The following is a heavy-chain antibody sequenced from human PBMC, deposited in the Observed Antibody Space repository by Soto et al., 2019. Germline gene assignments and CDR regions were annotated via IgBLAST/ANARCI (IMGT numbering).Heavy chain of an antibody. V-gene: IGHV1-69*06. D-gene: IGHD2-8*01. CDR3: ARDGGYCTNGVCSGFDF. J-gene: IGHJ4*02. CDR2: IIPIFGTA. CDR1: GGTFSSYS. Sequence: SVKVSCKASGGTFSSYSISWVRQAPGQGLEWMGGIIPIFGTANYAQKFQGRVTITADKSTSTAYMELSSLRSEDTAVYYCARDGGYCTNGVCSGFDFWGQGTLVTVSS.